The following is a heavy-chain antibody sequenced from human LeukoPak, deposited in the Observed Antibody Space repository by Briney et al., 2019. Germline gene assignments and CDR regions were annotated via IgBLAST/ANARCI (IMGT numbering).Heavy chain of an antibody. CDR2: IYYSGST. Sequence: SETLSLTCTVSGGSISSYYWSWIRQPPGKGLEWIGYIYYSGSTNYNPSLKSRVTISVDTSKDQLSLKLSSVTAADTAVYYCAIHVDTAMVTNWFDPWGQGTLVTVSS. CDR1: GGSISSYY. J-gene: IGHJ5*02. V-gene: IGHV4-59*12. D-gene: IGHD5-18*01. CDR3: AIHVDTAMVTNWFDP.